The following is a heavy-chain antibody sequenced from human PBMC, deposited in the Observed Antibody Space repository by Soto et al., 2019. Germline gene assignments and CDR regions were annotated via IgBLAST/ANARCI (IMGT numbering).Heavy chain of an antibody. Sequence: RTLSFGVAGITRTRYALSCVRQAPGKGPEWVSGISASGGITSYADSLQGRFTISRDNSKNTLYLQMNSLRADDTAVYQCAKGQRTGTDRFSFDYRGQGALVTISS. CDR2: ISASGGIT. CDR1: GITRTRYA. CDR3: AKGQRTGTDRFSFDY. D-gene: IGHD3-9*01. J-gene: IGHJ4*02. V-gene: IGHV3-23*01.